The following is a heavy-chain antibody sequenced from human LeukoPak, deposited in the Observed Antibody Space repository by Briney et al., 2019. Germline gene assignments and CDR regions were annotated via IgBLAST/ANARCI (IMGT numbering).Heavy chain of an antibody. V-gene: IGHV4-61*02. Sequence: PSETLSLTCTVSVGSISSGSHYWSWIRQPAGKGLEWIGRIYTSGSTNYNPSLKSRVTISVDTSKNQFSLKLSSVTAADTAVYYCARGFFRYDSSGYYFPGAFDIWGQGTMVTVSS. CDR2: IYTSGST. J-gene: IGHJ3*02. CDR1: VGSISSGSHY. CDR3: ARGFFRYDSSGYYFPGAFDI. D-gene: IGHD3-22*01.